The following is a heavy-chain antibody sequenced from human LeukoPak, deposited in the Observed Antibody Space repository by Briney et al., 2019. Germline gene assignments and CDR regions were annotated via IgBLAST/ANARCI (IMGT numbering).Heavy chain of an antibody. V-gene: IGHV3-74*01. J-gene: IGHJ3*02. CDR2: INSDGSST. CDR1: GFTVSSIY. D-gene: IGHD1-1*01. Sequence: QTGGSLRLSCAASGFTVSSIYMSWVRQAPGKGLVWVSRINSDGSSTTSADSVKGRFTVSRDNAENTLFLQMNSLRADDTAVYFCARGNAHAFDIWGQGTMVTVSS. CDR3: ARGNAHAFDI.